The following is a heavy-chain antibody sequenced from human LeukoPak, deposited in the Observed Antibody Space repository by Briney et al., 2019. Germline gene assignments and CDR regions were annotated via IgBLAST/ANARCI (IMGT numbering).Heavy chain of an antibody. CDR1: GFTFSDYY. CDR2: ISSSGSTI. Sequence: GGSLRLSCAASGFTFSDYYMSWIRQAPGKGLEWVSYISSSGSTIYYADSVKGRSTISRDNAKNSLYLQMNSLRAEDTAVYYCARDLYGSGSYYYYYGMDVWGQGTMVTVSS. CDR3: ARDLYGSGSYYYYYGMDV. V-gene: IGHV3-11*01. D-gene: IGHD3-10*01. J-gene: IGHJ6*02.